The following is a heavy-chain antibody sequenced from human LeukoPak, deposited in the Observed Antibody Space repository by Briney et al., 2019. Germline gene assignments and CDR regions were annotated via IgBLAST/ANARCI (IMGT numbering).Heavy chain of an antibody. CDR3: ARPRGNVEMATNPFDY. CDR1: GFSFSNYG. V-gene: IGHV3-21*01. Sequence: GGSLRLSCAASGFSFSNYGMNWVRQAPGKGLEWVSGITGGGDSTYYADSVKGRFTISRDNAKKLMYLQMNSLRAEDTAVYYCARPRGNVEMATNPFDYWGQGTLVTVSS. CDR2: ITGGGDST. J-gene: IGHJ4*02. D-gene: IGHD5-24*01.